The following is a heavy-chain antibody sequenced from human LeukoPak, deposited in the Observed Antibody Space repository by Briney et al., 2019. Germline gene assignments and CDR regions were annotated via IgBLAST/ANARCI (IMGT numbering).Heavy chain of an antibody. Sequence: ASVKVSCKASGYTFTSYDINWVRQATGQGLEWMGWMNPNSGNTGCAQKFQGRVTITRNTSISTAYMELSSLRSEDTAVYYCARKPWFGDNDAFDIWGQGTMVTVSS. D-gene: IGHD3-10*01. CDR3: ARKPWFGDNDAFDI. CDR1: GYTFTSYD. J-gene: IGHJ3*02. V-gene: IGHV1-8*03. CDR2: MNPNSGNT.